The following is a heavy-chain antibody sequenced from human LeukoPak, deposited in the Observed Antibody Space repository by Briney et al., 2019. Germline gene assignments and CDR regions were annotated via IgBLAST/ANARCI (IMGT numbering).Heavy chain of an antibody. CDR2: ISASGGST. V-gene: IGHV3-23*01. Sequence: PGGSLRLSCAASGFTFSTYAMSWVRQAPGKGLEWVSAISASGGSTYYADSVKGRFTISRDNSKNTLYLQMNSLRAEDTAVYYCARENSGWEHFDYWGQGTLVTVSS. D-gene: IGHD6-19*01. CDR3: ARENSGWEHFDY. CDR1: GFTFSTYA. J-gene: IGHJ4*02.